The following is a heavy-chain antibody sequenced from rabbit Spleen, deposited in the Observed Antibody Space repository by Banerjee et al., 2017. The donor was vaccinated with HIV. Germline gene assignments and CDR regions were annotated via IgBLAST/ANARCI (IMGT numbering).Heavy chain of an antibody. D-gene: IGHD1-1*01. V-gene: IGHV1S40*01. CDR2: IDAGSSGFT. CDR3: ARDLVGVIGWNFYL. Sequence: QSLEESGGDLVKPGASLTLTCTASGVSFSSSSYVCWVRQAPGKGLEWIACIDAGSSGFTYFATWAKGRFTCSKSSSTTVTLQMTRLTAADTATYFCARDLVGVIGWNFYLWGPGTLVTVS. J-gene: IGHJ4*01. CDR1: GVSFSSSSY.